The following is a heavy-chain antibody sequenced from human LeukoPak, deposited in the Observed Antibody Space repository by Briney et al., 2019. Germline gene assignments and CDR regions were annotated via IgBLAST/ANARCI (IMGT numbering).Heavy chain of an antibody. D-gene: IGHD2-2*01. CDR1: GFTFSSYE. V-gene: IGHV3-48*03. J-gene: IGHJ4*02. CDR3: VRAPGPAAPFDY. CDR2: ISNSGSTI. Sequence: GGSLRLSCAASGFTFSSYEMNWVRQAPGKGLEWVLYISNSGSTIYYADSVKGRFTISRDNAKNSLYLQMNSLRAEDTAVYYCVRAPGPAAPFDYWGQGILVTVSP.